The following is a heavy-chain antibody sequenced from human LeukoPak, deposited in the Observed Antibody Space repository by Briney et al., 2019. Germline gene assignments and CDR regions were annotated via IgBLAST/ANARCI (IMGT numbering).Heavy chain of an antibody. V-gene: IGHV3-53*01. CDR2: IYSGGSM. J-gene: IGHJ4*02. CDR1: GFTVSSNY. Sequence: GGSLRLSCAASGFTVSSNYMSWVRQAPGKGLEWVSVIYSGGSMYYADSVKGRFTISRDNSKNTLYLQMNSLRAEDTAVYYCAKYYYDYDYFDYWGQGTLVTVSS. D-gene: IGHD3-22*01. CDR3: AKYYYDYDYFDY.